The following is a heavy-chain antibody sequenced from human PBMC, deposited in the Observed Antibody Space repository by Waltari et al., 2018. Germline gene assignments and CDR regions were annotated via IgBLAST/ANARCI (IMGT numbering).Heavy chain of an antibody. Sequence: QVQLVQSGAEVKKPGASVKVSCKASGYTFTSYDINWVRQATGQGLEWMGGMNPNSGNTGYAQKFQGRVTMTRNTSISTAYMELSSLRSEDTAVCYCARNSVVPKRHYYYMDVWGKGTTVTVSS. CDR1: GYTFTSYD. D-gene: IGHD2-2*01. CDR3: ARNSVVPKRHYYYMDV. CDR2: MNPNSGNT. J-gene: IGHJ6*03. V-gene: IGHV1-8*01.